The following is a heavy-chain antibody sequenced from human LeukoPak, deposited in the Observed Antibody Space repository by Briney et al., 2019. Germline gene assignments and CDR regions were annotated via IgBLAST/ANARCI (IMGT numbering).Heavy chain of an antibody. CDR2: INHSGDT. CDR3: ARDSRANWGLGRLDY. J-gene: IGHJ4*02. D-gene: IGHD7-27*01. V-gene: IGHV4-34*01. CDR1: GGSFSGYY. Sequence: SETLSLTCAVYGGSFSGYYWSWIRQSPGKGLEWIGEINHSGDTNHNPSLKSRVTISVDTSKNQFSLKLRDVTAADTAVYFCARDSRANWGLGRLDYWGQGTLVTVSS.